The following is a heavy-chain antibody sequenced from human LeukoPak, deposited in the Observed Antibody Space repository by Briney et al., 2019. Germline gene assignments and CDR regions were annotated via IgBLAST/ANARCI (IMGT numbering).Heavy chain of an antibody. J-gene: IGHJ1*01. Sequence: GGSLRLSCEGSGFTFSNYWMGWVRQAPGKGLQWVPNIKTDGSEKYYVDSVKGRFTISRDNAKNSLYLQMNSLRAEDTAVYYCATYSSLNRREFQYWGQGTLLTVSS. V-gene: IGHV3-7*01. CDR3: ATYSSLNRREFQY. CDR1: GFTFSNYW. CDR2: IKTDGSEK. D-gene: IGHD3-22*01.